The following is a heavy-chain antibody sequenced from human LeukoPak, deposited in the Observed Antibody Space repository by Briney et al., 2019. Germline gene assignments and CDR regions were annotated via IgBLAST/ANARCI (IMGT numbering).Heavy chain of an antibody. J-gene: IGHJ4*02. CDR3: ARGPPGYCGGDCYSGFDY. Sequence: SVKVSCKASGGTFSSYAISWVRQAPGQGLEWMGGIIPIFGTANYAQKFQGRVTITADESTSTAYMELSSLRSEDTAVYYCARGPPGYCGGDCYSGFDYWGQGTLVAVSS. CDR2: IIPIFGTA. V-gene: IGHV1-69*13. D-gene: IGHD2-21*02. CDR1: GGTFSSYA.